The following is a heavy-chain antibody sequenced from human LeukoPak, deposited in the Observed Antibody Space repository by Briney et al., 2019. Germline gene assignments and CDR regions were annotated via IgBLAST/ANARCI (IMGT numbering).Heavy chain of an antibody. CDR1: GYTFTSYG. V-gene: IGHV1-18*01. CDR3: AAVGAYYRGSRGFDY. D-gene: IGHD3-16*01. J-gene: IGHJ4*02. Sequence: ASVKVSCKASGYTFTSYGISWVRQAPGQGLEWMGWISAYNGNTNYAQKFQERVTITRDMSTSTAYMELSSLRSEDTAVYYCAAVGAYYRGSRGFDYWGQGTLVTVSS. CDR2: ISAYNGNT.